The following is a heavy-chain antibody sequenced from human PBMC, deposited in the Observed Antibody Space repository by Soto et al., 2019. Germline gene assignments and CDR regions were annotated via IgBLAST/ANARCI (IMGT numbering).Heavy chain of an antibody. CDR3: AKDTRNVYGVVVILRLGY. J-gene: IGHJ4*02. Sequence: EVQLLESGGGLVQPGGSLRLSCAASGFTFNNFAMSWVRQAPGKGPEWVSAITASGGRTYYADSVRGRFTISRDNSKNTLYLQINSLRAEDTAVYYCAKDTRNVYGVVVILRLGYWGQGTLVTVSS. V-gene: IGHV3-23*01. CDR2: ITASGGRT. D-gene: IGHD3-22*01. CDR1: GFTFNNFA.